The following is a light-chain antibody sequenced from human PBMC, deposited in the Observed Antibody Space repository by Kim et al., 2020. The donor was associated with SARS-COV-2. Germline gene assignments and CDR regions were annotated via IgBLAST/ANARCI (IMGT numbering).Light chain of an antibody. CDR3: LQHSTYPIT. Sequence: ASVGDRVTITCPASEDMRNDLGWYQQNPGRAPKRLIYGASSLQSGVPSRFSGSGSGTEFTLTISSVQPEDFATYFCLQHSTYPITFGEGTRLEIK. J-gene: IGKJ5*01. CDR2: GAS. V-gene: IGKV1-17*01. CDR1: EDMRND.